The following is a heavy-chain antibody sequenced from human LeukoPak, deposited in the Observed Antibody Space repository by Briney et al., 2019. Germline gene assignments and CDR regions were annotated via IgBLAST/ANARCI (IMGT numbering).Heavy chain of an antibody. J-gene: IGHJ4*02. D-gene: IGHD3-3*01. CDR3: ARGGDFWSGYYLFDY. Sequence: GASVKVSCKASGYTFTGYYMHWVRQAPGQGLEWMGWINPNSGGTNYAQKLQGRVTMTTDTSTSTAYMELRSLRSDDTAVYYCARGGDFWSGYYLFDYWGQGTLVTVSS. CDR2: INPNSGGT. V-gene: IGHV1-2*02. CDR1: GYTFTGYY.